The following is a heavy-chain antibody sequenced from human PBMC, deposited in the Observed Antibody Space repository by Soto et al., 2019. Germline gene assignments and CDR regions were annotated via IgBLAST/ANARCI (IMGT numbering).Heavy chain of an antibody. CDR2: VNPSGGST. CDR1: GYLFTAYS. Sequence: GASVKVSCKASGYLFTAYSMHWVRLAPGQGLVWMGVVNPSGGSTKYAQNFQGRVTMTRDTSTTTIYMELSSLRSDDTAIYYCAREENCSGGTCYSEYFHRWGQGTLVTVSS. J-gene: IGHJ1*01. CDR3: AREENCSGGTCYSEYFHR. D-gene: IGHD2-15*01. V-gene: IGHV1-46*01.